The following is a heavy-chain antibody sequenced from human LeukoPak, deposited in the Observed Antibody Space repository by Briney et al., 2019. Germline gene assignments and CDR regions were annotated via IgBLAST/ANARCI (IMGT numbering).Heavy chain of an antibody. D-gene: IGHD3-22*01. V-gene: IGHV4-59*10. CDR1: GGSFSGYY. J-gene: IGHJ5*02. CDR3: ARMYYYDSSGPPLGWFDP. CDR2: IYTSGST. Sequence: SETLSLTCAVYGGSFSGYYWSWIRQPAGKGLEWIGRIYTSGSTNYNPSLKSRVTMSVDTSKNQFSLKLSSVTAADTAVYYCARMYYYDSSGPPLGWFDPWGQGTLVTVSS.